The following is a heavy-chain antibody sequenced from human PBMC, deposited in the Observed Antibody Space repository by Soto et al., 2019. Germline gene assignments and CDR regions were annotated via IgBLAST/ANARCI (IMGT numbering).Heavy chain of an antibody. D-gene: IGHD3-10*01. V-gene: IGHV4-59*01. Sequence: SETLSLTCTVSGGSISSYYWSWIREPPGKGLEWIGYIYYSGSTNYNPSLKSRVTISVDTSKNQFSLKLSSVTAADTAVYYCARYRFGKWHPRDYYFDYWGQGTLVTVSS. CDR1: GGSISSYY. CDR2: IYYSGST. J-gene: IGHJ4*02. CDR3: ARYRFGKWHPRDYYFDY.